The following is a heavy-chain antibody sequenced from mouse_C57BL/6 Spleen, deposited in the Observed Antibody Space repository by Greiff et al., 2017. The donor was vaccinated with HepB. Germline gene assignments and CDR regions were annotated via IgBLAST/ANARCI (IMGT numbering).Heavy chain of an antibody. D-gene: IGHD4-1*01. Sequence: VQLQQSGAELVRPGASVKLSCKASGYTFTDYYINWVKQRPGQGLEWIARIYPGSGNTYYNEKFKGKATLTAEKSSSTAYMQLSSLTSEDSAVYFSARLTGGYWGQGTTLTVSS. V-gene: IGHV1-76*01. CDR2: IYPGSGNT. CDR1: GYTFTDYY. J-gene: IGHJ2*01. CDR3: ARLTGGY.